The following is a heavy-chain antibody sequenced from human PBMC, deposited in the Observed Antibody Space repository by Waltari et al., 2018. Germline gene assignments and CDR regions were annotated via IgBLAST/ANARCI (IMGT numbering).Heavy chain of an antibody. J-gene: IGHJ3*02. CDR1: GGSFSTYA. CDR3: ARGGLYGQQLLESAFEI. D-gene: IGHD6-13*01. V-gene: IGHV1-69*05. Sequence: QVQLVQSGAELKKPGSSVTVFCKASGGSFSTYALTWGRQAPGQGLEWMGGIIPMFGTANYAQKIQDRVTIITDESMTTAYMELSSLTSEDTAVYYCARGGLYGQQLLESAFEIWGQGTKVTVSS. CDR2: IIPMFGTA.